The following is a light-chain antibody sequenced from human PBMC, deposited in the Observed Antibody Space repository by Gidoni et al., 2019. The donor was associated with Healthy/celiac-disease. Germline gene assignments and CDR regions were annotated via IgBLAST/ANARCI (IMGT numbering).Light chain of an antibody. V-gene: IGKV3-11*01. J-gene: IGKJ2*01. Sequence: VVLTTSPATLSLSPGERATLSGRARQSVSSYVAWYQQKPGQAPRLLIYEASNRATGIPARVSGSGSGTDFTLTISSLEPEDVAVYYCQQRSNWPPTFGQXTKLEIK. CDR1: QSVSSY. CDR2: EAS. CDR3: QQRSNWPPT.